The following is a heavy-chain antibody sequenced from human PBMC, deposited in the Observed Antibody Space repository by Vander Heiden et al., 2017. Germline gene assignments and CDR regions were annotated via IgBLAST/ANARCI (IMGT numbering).Heavy chain of an antibody. J-gene: IGHJ4*02. CDR2: ITGSGGST. CDR1: GFPFSSYA. V-gene: IGHV3-23*01. CDR3: AKGRHHDFWSGWIVDY. D-gene: IGHD3-3*01. Sequence: EVQLLESGGDLEQPGGSLRLSCVGSGFPFSSYAMTWVRQAAGKGLEWVSAITGSGGSTYYADSGKGRFTISRDNSKNTLYLHMSSLRVDDTAVYYCAKGRHHDFWSGWIVDYWGQGTLVTVSS.